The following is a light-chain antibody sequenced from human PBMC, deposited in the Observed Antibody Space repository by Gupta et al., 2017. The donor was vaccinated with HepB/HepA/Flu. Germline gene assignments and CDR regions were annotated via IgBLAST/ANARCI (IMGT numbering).Light chain of an antibody. V-gene: IGKV2-28*01. CDR2: LGS. CDR3: RQSLQTPRS. J-gene: IGKJ5*01. CDR1: QSLLHSNGYNY. Sequence: DIVMTQSPLSLPVTPGEPASISCRSSQSLLHSNGYNYLDWYLQKPGQSPQLLIYLGSNRASGVPDRFSGSGSGTDFTLKISRGEAEDVGVYYCRQSLQTPRSFGQGTRLDIK.